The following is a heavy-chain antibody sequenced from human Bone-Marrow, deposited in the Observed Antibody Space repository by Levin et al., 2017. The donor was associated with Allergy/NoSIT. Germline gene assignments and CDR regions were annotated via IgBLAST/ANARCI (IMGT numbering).Heavy chain of an antibody. D-gene: IGHD3-10*01. V-gene: IGHV4-30-2*01. J-gene: IGHJ6*02. CDR3: ARASYGSGTKYNLGALDV. CDR2: VYNRGAT. Sequence: SETLSLTCSVSGGSVNSEDYSWNWIRQPPGKGLEWIGYVYNRGATYNNPSLKSRLTILIDRSQNQFSLKLNSVTAADTAVYFCARASYGSGTKYNLGALDVWGPGMTVTVSS. CDR1: GGSVNSEDYS.